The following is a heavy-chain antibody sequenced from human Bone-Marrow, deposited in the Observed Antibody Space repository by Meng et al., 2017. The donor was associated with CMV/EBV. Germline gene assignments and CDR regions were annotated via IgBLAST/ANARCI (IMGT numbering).Heavy chain of an antibody. CDR3: ARGDCSSTSCYPYYGMDV. V-gene: IGHV4-39*06. J-gene: IGHJ6*02. CDR2: IYYSGST. D-gene: IGHD2-2*01. Sequence: SETLSLTRTVSGRSISSRSYYWGWIRQPPGKGLEWIGSIYYSGSTYYNPSLKSRVTISVDTSKNQFTLKLSSVTSADTAVYYCARGDCSSTSCYPYYGMDVWGQGTTVTVSS. CDR1: GRSISSRSYY.